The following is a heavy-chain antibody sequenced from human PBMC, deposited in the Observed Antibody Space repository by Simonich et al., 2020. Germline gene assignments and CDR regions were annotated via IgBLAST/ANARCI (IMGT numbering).Heavy chain of an antibody. J-gene: IGHJ6*03. CDR2: ISYDGSNK. CDR3: ARAGGYSYGYYYYMDV. D-gene: IGHD5-18*01. CDR1: GFTFSSYA. Sequence: VQLVESGGGLVKPGGSLRLSCAASGFTFSSYAMHWVRLAPGKGLDVVGVISYDGSNKYYADSVKGRFTISRDNSKNTLYLQMNSLRAEDTAVYYCARAGGYSYGYYYYMDVWGKGTTVTVSS. V-gene: IGHV3-30*07.